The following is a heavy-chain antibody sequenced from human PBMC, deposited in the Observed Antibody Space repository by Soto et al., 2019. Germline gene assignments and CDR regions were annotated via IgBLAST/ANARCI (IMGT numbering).Heavy chain of an antibody. D-gene: IGHD3-10*01. CDR2: IRSEKDGGAT. Sequence: EMQLVQSGGGLVKPGGSLILSCAASEFTLRSNWMHWVRQAPGKGLEWLGLIRSEKDGGATSYSAPVKDRFTISRDDSKNTLYLQMNSLKIEDTAVYYCTHLYRDDRWGQGTLVTVSS. V-gene: IGHV3-15*01. J-gene: IGHJ5*02. CDR3: THLYRDDR. CDR1: EFTLRSNW.